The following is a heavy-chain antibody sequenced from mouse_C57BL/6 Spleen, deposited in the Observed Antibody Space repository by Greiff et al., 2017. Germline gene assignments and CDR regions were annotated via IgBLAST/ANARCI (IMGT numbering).Heavy chain of an antibody. Sequence: QVTLKVCGPGILQSSQTLSLTCSFSGFSLSTSGMGVSWIRQPSGKGLEWLAHIYWDDDKRYNPSLKSRLTISKDTSRNQVFLKITSVDTADTATYDCARKPVYDGYPYAMDYWGQGTSVTVSS. CDR2: IYWDDDK. J-gene: IGHJ4*01. CDR3: ARKPVYDGYPYAMDY. D-gene: IGHD2-3*01. V-gene: IGHV8-12*01. CDR1: GFSLSTSGMG.